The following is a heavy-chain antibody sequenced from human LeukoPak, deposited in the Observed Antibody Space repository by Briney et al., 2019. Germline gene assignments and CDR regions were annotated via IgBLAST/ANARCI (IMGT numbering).Heavy chain of an antibody. CDR3: ASSRLGGYFDY. J-gene: IGHJ4*02. V-gene: IGHV3-48*01. Sequence: GGSLRLSCTASGFTFSSYSLNWVRQAPGKGLEWVSYISSSSSTIYYADSVKGRFTISRDNAKNSLYLQMNSLRAEDTAVYYCASSRLGGYFDYWGQGTLVTVSS. CDR2: ISSSSSTI. D-gene: IGHD3-16*01. CDR1: GFTFSSYS.